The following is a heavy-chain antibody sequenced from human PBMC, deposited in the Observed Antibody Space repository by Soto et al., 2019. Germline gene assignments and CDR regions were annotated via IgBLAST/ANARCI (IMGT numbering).Heavy chain of an antibody. J-gene: IGHJ1*01. CDR3: AHLTYYYDSNGYYSRAEYFQH. D-gene: IGHD3-22*01. Sequence: QITLKESGPTLVKPTQTLTLTCTFSGFSLSTSGVGVGWIRQPPGKALEWLALIYWDDDKRYSPSLKSRLTITQDTSTNQVLLTLAHMAPLHTPTYYCAHLTYYYDSNGYYSRAEYFQHWGQGTLVTVSS. V-gene: IGHV2-5*02. CDR1: GFSLSTSGVG. CDR2: IYWDDDK.